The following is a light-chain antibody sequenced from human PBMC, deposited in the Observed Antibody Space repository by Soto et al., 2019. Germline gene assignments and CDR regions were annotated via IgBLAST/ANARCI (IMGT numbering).Light chain of an antibody. V-gene: IGKV1-39*01. CDR2: AAS. CDR1: QSISAW. CDR3: QQSYNSPPIT. J-gene: IGKJ5*01. Sequence: DIQMTQSPSTLSASVGDRITITCRASQSISAWLAWYQQKPGKAPKLLIYAASSLQSGVPSRFSGSGSGTDFTLTITSLQPEDFATYYCQQSYNSPPITFGQGTRLEIK.